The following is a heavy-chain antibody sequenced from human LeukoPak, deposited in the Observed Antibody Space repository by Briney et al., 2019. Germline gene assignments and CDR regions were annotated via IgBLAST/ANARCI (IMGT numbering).Heavy chain of an antibody. CDR2: VSGSGGST. Sequence: GGSLRLSCGASGFTFSSHGMNWVRQAPGKGLEWVSAVSGSGGSTYYADSVKGRFTISRDNAKDSLFLQLSSLKAEDTAVYYCARGGQRIFDYWGQGTLVTVSS. V-gene: IGHV3-23*01. CDR1: GFTFSSHG. J-gene: IGHJ4*02. CDR3: ARGGQRIFDY.